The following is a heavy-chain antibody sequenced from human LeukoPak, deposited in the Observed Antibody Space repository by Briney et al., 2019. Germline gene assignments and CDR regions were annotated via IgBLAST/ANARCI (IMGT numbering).Heavy chain of an antibody. CDR2: ISAYNGNT. Sequence: ASVKVSCKASGYTFTSYGISWVRQAPGQGLEWMGWISAYNGNTNYAQKLQGRVTMTTDTSTSTAYMELRSLRSDDTAVNYCATVPREAVAAAGAYYYYGMDVWGQGTTVTVSS. CDR1: GYTFTSYG. J-gene: IGHJ6*02. V-gene: IGHV1-18*01. CDR3: ATVPREAVAAAGAYYYYGMDV. D-gene: IGHD6-19*01.